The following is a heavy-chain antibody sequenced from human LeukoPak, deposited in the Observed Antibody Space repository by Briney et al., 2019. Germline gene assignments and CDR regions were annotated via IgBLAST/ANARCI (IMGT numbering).Heavy chain of an antibody. J-gene: IGHJ3*02. V-gene: IGHV4-4*02. Sequence: SGTLSLTCAVSGGSISSSNWWSWVRQPPGKGLEWIGEINHSGSTNYNPSLKSRVTISVDTSKNQFSLKLSSVTAADTAVYYCARHRRYSGSYYGAFDIWGQGTMVTVSS. D-gene: IGHD1-26*01. CDR1: GGSISSSNW. CDR3: ARHRRYSGSYYGAFDI. CDR2: INHSGST.